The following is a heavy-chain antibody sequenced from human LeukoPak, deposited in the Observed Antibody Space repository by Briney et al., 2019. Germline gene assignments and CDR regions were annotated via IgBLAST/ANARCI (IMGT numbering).Heavy chain of an antibody. Sequence: ASVKVSCKASGYTLTSYAMNWVRQAPGQGLEWMGWINTNTGNPTYAQGFTGRFVFSLDTSVSTAYLQISSLKAEDTAVYYCARVVRGSSAYRYYFDYWGQGTLVTVSS. CDR3: ARVVRGSSAYRYYFDY. CDR2: INTNTGNP. CDR1: GYTLTSYA. V-gene: IGHV7-4-1*02. D-gene: IGHD3-22*01. J-gene: IGHJ4*02.